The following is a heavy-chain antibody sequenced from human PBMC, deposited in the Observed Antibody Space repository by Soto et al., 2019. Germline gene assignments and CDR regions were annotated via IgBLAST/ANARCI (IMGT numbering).Heavy chain of an antibody. Sequence: PSETLSLTCTVSGGSISSYYWSWIRQPPGKGLEWIGYIYYSGSTNYNPSLKSRVTISVDTSKNQFSLKLSSVTAADTAVYYCARSTHGHFDYWGQGTLVTVSS. V-gene: IGHV4-59*01. CDR1: GGSISSYY. CDR3: ARSTHGHFDY. J-gene: IGHJ4*02. CDR2: IYYSGST.